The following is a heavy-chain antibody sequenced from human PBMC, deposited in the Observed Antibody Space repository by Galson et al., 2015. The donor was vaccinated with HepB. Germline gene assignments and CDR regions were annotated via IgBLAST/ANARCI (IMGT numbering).Heavy chain of an antibody. CDR1: GYTFTSYY. CDR3: ARGGGFTMTHYYYYYMDV. J-gene: IGHJ6*03. D-gene: IGHD2-15*01. Sequence: SVKVSCKASGYTFTSYYMHWVRQAPGQGLEWMGIINPSGGSTSYAQKFQGRVTMTRDTSTSTVYMELSSLRSEDTAVYYCARGGGFTMTHYYYYYMDVWGKGTTVTVSS. V-gene: IGHV1-46*01. CDR2: INPSGGST.